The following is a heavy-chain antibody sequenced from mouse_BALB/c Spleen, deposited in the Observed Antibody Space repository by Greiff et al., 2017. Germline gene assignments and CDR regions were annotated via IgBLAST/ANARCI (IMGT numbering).Heavy chain of an antibody. CDR2: IRLKSNNYAT. CDR1: GFTFSNYW. J-gene: IGHJ2*01. V-gene: IGHV6-6*02. Sequence: EVKVEESGGGLVQPGGSMKLSCVASGFTFSNYWMNWVRQSPEKGLEWVAEIRLKSNNYATHYAESVKGRFTISRDDSKSSVYLQMNNLRAEDTGIYYCTRGYYYFDYWGQGTTLTVSS. CDR3: TRGYYYFDY.